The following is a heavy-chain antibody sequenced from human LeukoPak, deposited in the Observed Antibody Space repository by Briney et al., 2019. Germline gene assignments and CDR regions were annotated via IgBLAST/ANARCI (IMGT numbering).Heavy chain of an antibody. V-gene: IGHV4-34*01. D-gene: IGHD3-10*01. CDR3: ARGSGSSLHVASDI. Sequence: PSETLSLTCAVYGGSFSGYYWSWIRQPPGKGLEWIGEINHSGSTNYNPSLKSRVTISVDTSKNQFSLKLSSVTAADTAVYYCARGSGSSLHVASDIWGQGTMVTVSS. CDR2: INHSGST. CDR1: GGSFSGYY. J-gene: IGHJ3*02.